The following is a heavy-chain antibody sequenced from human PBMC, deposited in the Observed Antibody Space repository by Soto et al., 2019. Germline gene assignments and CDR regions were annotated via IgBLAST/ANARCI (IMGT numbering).Heavy chain of an antibody. CDR1: GFSFSSYW. CDR2: INSDGSSA. J-gene: IGHJ1*01. V-gene: IGHV3-74*01. Sequence: VQLVESGGGLVQPGGSLRLSCAASGFSFSSYWMHWVRHAPGKGLVWVSRINSDGSSANYADSVKGRFTISRDNAKNTLYLQMNSLTPEDTDVYYWAKGLPAATRYFQHWGQGTLVTVSS. D-gene: IGHD2-2*01. CDR3: AKGLPAATRYFQH.